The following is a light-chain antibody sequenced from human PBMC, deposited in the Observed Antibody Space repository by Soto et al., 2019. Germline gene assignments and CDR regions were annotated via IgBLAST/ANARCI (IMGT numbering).Light chain of an antibody. J-gene: IGLJ2*01. V-gene: IGLV2-8*02. CDR2: EVS. CDR1: SSDVGGYNY. CDR3: SSYAGSNNLV. Sequence: QSALTQPPSASRSPGQSVTISCTGTSSDVGGYNYVSWYQQHPGKAPKLMIYEVSKLPSGVPDRFSGSKSGNTASLTVSGLQTEDEADYYCSSYAGSNNLVFGGGTKLTVL.